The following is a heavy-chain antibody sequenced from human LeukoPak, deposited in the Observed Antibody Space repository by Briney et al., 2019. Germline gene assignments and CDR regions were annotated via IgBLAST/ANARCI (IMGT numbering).Heavy chain of an antibody. Sequence: ASVKVSCKASGYTFTSYSMHWVRQAPGQRLEWMGWINAGNGNTKYSQKFQGRVTITRDTSASTAYMELSSLRSEDTAVYYCARAAGYSYGDIDYWGQGTLVTVSS. CDR3: ARAAGYSYGDIDY. D-gene: IGHD5-18*01. CDR2: INAGNGNT. CDR1: GYTFTSYS. J-gene: IGHJ4*02. V-gene: IGHV1-3*01.